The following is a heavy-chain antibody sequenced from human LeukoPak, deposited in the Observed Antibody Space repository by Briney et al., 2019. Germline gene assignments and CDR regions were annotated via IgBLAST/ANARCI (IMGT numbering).Heavy chain of an antibody. V-gene: IGHV1-69*13. CDR1: GGTFSSYA. J-gene: IGHJ4*02. CDR3: ARAARGFYDSSGYSFDY. Sequence: SVKVSCKASGGTFSSYAISWVRQAPGQGLEWMGGIIPIFGTANYAQKFQGRVTITADESTSTAYMERSSLRSEDTAVYYCARAARGFYDSSGYSFDYWGQGTLVTVSS. D-gene: IGHD3-22*01. CDR2: IIPIFGTA.